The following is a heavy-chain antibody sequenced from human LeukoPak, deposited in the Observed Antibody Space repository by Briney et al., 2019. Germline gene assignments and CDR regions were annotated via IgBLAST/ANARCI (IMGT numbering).Heavy chain of an antibody. CDR2: IIPIFGTA. CDR3: AVVGYYDSSGYFDY. Sequence: GASVKVSCKASGGTFSSYAISWVRQAPGRGLEWMGGIIPIFGTANYAQKFQGRVTITTDESTSTAYMELSSLRSEDTAVYYCAVVGYYDSSGYFDYWGQGTLVTVSS. J-gene: IGHJ4*02. D-gene: IGHD3-22*01. V-gene: IGHV1-69*05. CDR1: GGTFSSYA.